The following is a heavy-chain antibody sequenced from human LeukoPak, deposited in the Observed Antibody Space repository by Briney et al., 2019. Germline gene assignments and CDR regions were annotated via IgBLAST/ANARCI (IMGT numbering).Heavy chain of an antibody. CDR2: ISTTNTI. V-gene: IGHV3-69-1*01. D-gene: IGHD3-3*01. CDR1: GFTFDDYG. Sequence: GGSLRLSCAASGFTFDDYGMSWVRQAPGKGLEWLSYISTTNTIYYADSVKGRFTVSRDNAKNSLFLQMNSLRAEDTAIYYCARVGYYDFWSGLIPHTYYMDVWGKGTTVTVSS. J-gene: IGHJ6*03. CDR3: ARVGYYDFWSGLIPHTYYMDV.